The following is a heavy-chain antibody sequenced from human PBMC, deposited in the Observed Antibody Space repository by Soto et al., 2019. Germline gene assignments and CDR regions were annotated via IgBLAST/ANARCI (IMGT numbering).Heavy chain of an antibody. V-gene: IGHV4-4*02. Sequence: QVQLQESGPGLVKPSGTLSLTCAVSGDSISNDNWWGWARQPPGKGLEWIGEIYHSGGTNYNPSLRSRVTVSVDASKNQFSLTLNSVTAADTAVYYCVRLGYLTVDSWGQGALVTVSS. CDR2: IYHSGGT. D-gene: IGHD3-22*01. CDR1: GDSISNDNW. CDR3: VRLGYLTVDS. J-gene: IGHJ4*02.